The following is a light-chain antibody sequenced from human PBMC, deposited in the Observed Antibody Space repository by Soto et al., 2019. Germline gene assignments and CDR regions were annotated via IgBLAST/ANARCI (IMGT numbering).Light chain of an antibody. CDR1: QSVSSNN. CDR3: QQYGSSPLT. J-gene: IGKJ4*01. Sequence: EIVLTQSPGTLSLSPGERATLSCRASQSVSSNNLAWYQQRSGQAPRLVIYGASSRASAVPDRFSGSGSGADFTLTIRRLEPEDFAVYYCQQYGSSPLTFGGGTKVEIK. CDR2: GAS. V-gene: IGKV3-20*01.